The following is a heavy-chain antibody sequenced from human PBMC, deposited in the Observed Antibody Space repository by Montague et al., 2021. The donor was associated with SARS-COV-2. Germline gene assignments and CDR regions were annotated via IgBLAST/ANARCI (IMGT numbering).Heavy chain of an antibody. CDR1: GDSVWSNTAA. D-gene: IGHD4-17*01. CDR3: VRDTGSAQAGFDA. J-gene: IGHJ4*02. CDR2: TNYRSKWTS. Sequence: CAIPGDSVWSNTAAWNWIRQSPSGGLEWLGRTNYRSKWTSDYATSVEGRISIDPDTSKNQFFLHLRSVTPEDTGVYYCVRDTGSAQAGFDAWGQGTLVTVSP. V-gene: IGHV6-1*01.